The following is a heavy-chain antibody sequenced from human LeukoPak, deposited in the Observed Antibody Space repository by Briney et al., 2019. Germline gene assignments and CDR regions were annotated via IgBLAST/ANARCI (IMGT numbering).Heavy chain of an antibody. CDR3: ARGSTGYSSTWYNY. CDR2: IYYSGST. CDR1: GGSISSYY. Sequence: SSETLSLTCTVSGGSISSYYWSWIRQPPGKGLEWIGFIYYSGSTNHNPSLKSRVTISVDTSKNHFSLKLSSVTAADTAIYYCARGSTGYSSTWYNYWGQGTLVTVSS. V-gene: IGHV4-59*01. J-gene: IGHJ4*02. D-gene: IGHD6-13*01.